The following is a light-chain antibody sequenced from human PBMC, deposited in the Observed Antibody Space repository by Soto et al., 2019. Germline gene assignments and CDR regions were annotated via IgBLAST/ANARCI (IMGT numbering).Light chain of an antibody. Sequence: QSVLTQPASVSGSPGQPITFSCTGTSSDVGGYNFVSWYQHHPGKAPKLMIYDVNNRPSGVSNRFSGSKSGNTASPTISGLQAEDEADYYCSSYTSGSTLVFGTGTKVTVL. CDR1: SSDVGGYNF. CDR3: SSYTSGSTLV. CDR2: DVN. V-gene: IGLV2-14*03. J-gene: IGLJ1*01.